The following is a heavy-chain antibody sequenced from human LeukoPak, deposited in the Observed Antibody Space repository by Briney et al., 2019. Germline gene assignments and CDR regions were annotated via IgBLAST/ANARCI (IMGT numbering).Heavy chain of an antibody. CDR3: STAITSGWYFYAY. J-gene: IGHJ4*02. CDR2: ISASGRST. D-gene: IGHD6-19*01. Sequence: GGSLRLPCAASGFTLNTYAMSWVRQAPGKGLDWVSAISASGRSTYYADSVEGRFTISRDNSKNTLFLQMNSLRAEDTAVYYCSTAITSGWYFYAYWGQGTLVTVS. CDR1: GFTLNTYA. V-gene: IGHV3-23*01.